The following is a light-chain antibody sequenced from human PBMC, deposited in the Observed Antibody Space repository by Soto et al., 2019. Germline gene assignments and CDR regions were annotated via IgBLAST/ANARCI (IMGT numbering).Light chain of an antibody. Sequence: EIALTQSPGTLSLSPGESATLSCRTSQSVSSGDFACYQHRPGQAPRLVLYGASTNAPGVPDRFRGSGSGTDFTLTISGLEPDDFAVYFCLQCCNSPYTFGQGTKLEMK. CDR1: QSVSSGD. V-gene: IGKV3-20*01. J-gene: IGKJ2*01. CDR3: LQCCNSPYT. CDR2: GAS.